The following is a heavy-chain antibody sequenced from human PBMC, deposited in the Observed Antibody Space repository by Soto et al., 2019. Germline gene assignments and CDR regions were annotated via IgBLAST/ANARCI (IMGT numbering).Heavy chain of an antibody. V-gene: IGHV4-34*01. CDR3: ARAYYDSFDY. CDR2: INHSGST. J-gene: IGHJ4*02. Sequence: PSETLSLTCAVYGGSFSGYYWSWIRQPPGKGLEWIGEINHSGSTNYNPSLKSRVTISVDTSKNQFSLKLSSVTAADTAVYYCARAYYDSFDYWGQGTLVTVSS. CDR1: GGSFSGYY. D-gene: IGHD3-22*01.